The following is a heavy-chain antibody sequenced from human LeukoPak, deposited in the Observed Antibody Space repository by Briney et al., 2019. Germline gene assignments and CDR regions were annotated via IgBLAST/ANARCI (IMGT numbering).Heavy chain of an antibody. J-gene: IGHJ4*02. CDR2: INPNSGGT. V-gene: IGHV1-2*02. CDR1: GYTFTGYY. D-gene: IGHD2-15*01. CDR3: ARDLGLWRSAATGDY. Sequence: ASVKVSCKASGYTFTGYYMHWVRQAPGQGLEWMGWINPNSGGTNYAQKLQGRVTMTTDTSTSTAYMELRSLRSDDTAVYYCARDLGLWRSAATGDYWGQGTLVTVSS.